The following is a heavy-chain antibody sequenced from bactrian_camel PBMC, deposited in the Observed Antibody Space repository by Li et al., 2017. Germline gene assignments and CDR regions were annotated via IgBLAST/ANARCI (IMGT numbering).Heavy chain of an antibody. Sequence: HVQLVESGGGSVQAGGSLRLSCAASGYNYGRYCVAWFRQAPGKEHEAIATIDGDGTANYADSVKGRFIISQDNGKMYLQMNSLKAEDTAMYYCVVVPFAKCGGWEHTSPAFGYWGQGTQVTVS. CDR1: GYNYGRYC. V-gene: IGHV3S55*01. CDR3: VVVPFAKCGGWEHTSPAFGY. D-gene: IGHD2*01. J-gene: IGHJ6*01. CDR2: IDGDGTA.